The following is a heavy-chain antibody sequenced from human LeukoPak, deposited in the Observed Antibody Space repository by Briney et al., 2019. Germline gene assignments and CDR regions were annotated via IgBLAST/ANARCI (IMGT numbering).Heavy chain of an antibody. CDR2: ISAYNGNT. CDR1: GYTFTSYG. CDR3: ARVLQYDSSGYPNYYMDV. D-gene: IGHD3-22*01. V-gene: IGHV1-18*01. J-gene: IGHJ6*03. Sequence: ASVKVSCKPSGYTFTSYGISWVRQAPGQGLEWMGWISAYNGNTNYAQKLQGRVTMTTDTSTSTAYMELRSLRSDDTAVYYCARVLQYDSSGYPNYYMDVWGKGTTVTVSS.